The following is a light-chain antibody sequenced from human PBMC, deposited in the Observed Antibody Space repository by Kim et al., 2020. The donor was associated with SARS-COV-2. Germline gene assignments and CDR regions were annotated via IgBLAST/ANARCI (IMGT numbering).Light chain of an antibody. J-gene: IGKJ1*01. CDR3: QQYEDWPLT. V-gene: IGKV3-15*01. CDR2: GAS. CDR1: QSVFGK. Sequence: ETVLTQSPVTLSVYPGESATLSCRASQSVFGKLAWYQQKVGQAPRLLLYGASTRATGIPARFSGSGSGTEFTLTINSLQSEDSAVYYCQQYEDWPLTFGQGTKVDIK.